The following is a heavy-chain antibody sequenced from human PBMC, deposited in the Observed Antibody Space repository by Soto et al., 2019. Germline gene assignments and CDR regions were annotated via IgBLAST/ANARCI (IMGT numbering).Heavy chain of an antibody. CDR2: IIPIFGTA. CDR1: GRPFSSYA. CDR3: ARGSWMATTKNFDH. V-gene: IGHV1-69*01. J-gene: IGHJ4*02. Sequence: QVQLVQSGAEVKKPGSSVKVSCTASGRPFSSYAISWVRQAPGQGLEWMGGIIPIFGTANYAQKFQGRVTITADESTSTAYMELSSLRSEDTAVYYCARGSWMATTKNFDHWGQGTLVTVSS. D-gene: IGHD5-12*01.